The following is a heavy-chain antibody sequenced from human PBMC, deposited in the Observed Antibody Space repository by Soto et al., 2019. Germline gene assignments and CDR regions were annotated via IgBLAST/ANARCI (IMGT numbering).Heavy chain of an antibody. J-gene: IGHJ4*02. CDR2: IRPDGSET. CDR1: GFTFTDFY. CDR3: AGWGGQDYNY. Sequence: EVQLVQSGGGLVQPGGCLRLSCVGSGFTFTDFYMNWVRQAPGKGLEWVANIRPDGSETSYVETVKGRFTTSRDNAKNSLFLQMNSLRADDTAVYYCAGWGGQDYNYWGQGILVTVSS. V-gene: IGHV3-7*03. D-gene: IGHD4-4*01.